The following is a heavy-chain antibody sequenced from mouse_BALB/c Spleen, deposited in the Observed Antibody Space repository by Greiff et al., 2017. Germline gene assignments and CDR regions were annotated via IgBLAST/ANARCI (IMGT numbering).Heavy chain of an antibody. CDR2: IWAGGST. D-gene: IGHD2-14*01. CDR1: GFSLTSYG. V-gene: IGHV2-9*02. Sequence: VQLQESGPGLVAPSQSLSITCTVSGFSLTSYGVHWVRQPPGKGLEWLGVIWAGGSTNYNSALMSRLSISKDNSKSQVFLKMNSLQTDDTAMYYCAREEYEDAMDYWGQGTSVTVSS. J-gene: IGHJ4*01. CDR3: AREEYEDAMDY.